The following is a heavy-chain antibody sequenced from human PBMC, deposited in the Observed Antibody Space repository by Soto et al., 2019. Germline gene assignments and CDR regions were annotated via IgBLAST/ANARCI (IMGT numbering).Heavy chain of an antibody. Sequence: QVQLVQSGAEVKKPGASVKVSCKASGYTFTGYDMHWVRQTPGHGLEWMGWINPNSVGTNYAQKFQGWVTMTRDTSISTAYRELSRLRSDDTAVYYCARGYCSCGSCYPTFDYWGQETMVTVSS. CDR3: ARGYCSCGSCYPTFDY. J-gene: IGHJ4*02. CDR1: GYTFTGYD. V-gene: IGHV1-2*04. CDR2: INPNSVGT. D-gene: IGHD2-15*01.